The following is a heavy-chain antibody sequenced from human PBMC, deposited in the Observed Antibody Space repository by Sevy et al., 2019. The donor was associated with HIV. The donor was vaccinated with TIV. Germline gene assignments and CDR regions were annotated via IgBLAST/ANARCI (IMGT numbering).Heavy chain of an antibody. CDR1: GFTFSNYG. D-gene: IGHD6-13*01. CDR3: AKDLAGPGRRYFDY. V-gene: IGHV3-30*02. CDR2: VRYDGSDK. J-gene: IGHJ4*02. Sequence: GGSLRLSCAASGFTFSNYGMHWVRQVPGEGLELVTFVRYDGSDKYYAASVKGRFTISRDDSKNTLYLQMDSLRPEDTAIYYCAKDLAGPGRRYFDYWGQGTLVTVSS.